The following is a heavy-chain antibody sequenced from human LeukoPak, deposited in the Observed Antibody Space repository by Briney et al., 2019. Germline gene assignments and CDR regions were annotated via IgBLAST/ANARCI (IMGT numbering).Heavy chain of an antibody. CDR2: IYYSGST. V-gene: IGHV4-39*01. D-gene: IGHD3-22*01. J-gene: IGHJ4*02. CDR1: GGSISSSSYY. Sequence: PSETLSLTCTVSGGSISSSSYYWGWIRQPPGKGLEWLGSIYYSGSTYYNPSLKSRVTISVDTSKNQFSLKLSSVTAADTAIYYCASHRFYYDSSGRYSTSWTFDNWGQGALVTVSS. CDR3: ASHRFYYDSSGRYSTSWTFDN.